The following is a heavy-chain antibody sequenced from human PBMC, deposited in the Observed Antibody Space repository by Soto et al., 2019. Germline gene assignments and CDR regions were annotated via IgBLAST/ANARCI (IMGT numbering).Heavy chain of an antibody. CDR2: IYYSGNT. V-gene: IGHV4-39*01. J-gene: IGHJ6*02. CDR1: GGSISSSTYY. Sequence: QLQLQESGPGLVKPSETLSLTCTVSGGSISSSTYYWGWIRQPPGKDLEWIGSIYYSGNTYYNPAHQSRLTIAVDTSNNQFSLKLNSVNAADTAVYYCARIRYSNYPAEYYYGMDVWGQGTTVTVSS. D-gene: IGHD4-4*01. CDR3: ARIRYSNYPAEYYYGMDV.